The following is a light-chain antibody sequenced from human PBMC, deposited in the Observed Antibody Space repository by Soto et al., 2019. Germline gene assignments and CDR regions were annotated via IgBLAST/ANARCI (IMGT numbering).Light chain of an antibody. Sequence: EIVLSQSPATLSLSTGERATLSCRASQSVSSYLACYQQKPGQAPRLLIYGASSRATGIPDRFSGSGSGTDFTLTISRLEPEHFAVYYCQLYGSSARTFGQGTKVDI. CDR1: QSVSSY. CDR2: GAS. CDR3: QLYGSSART. V-gene: IGKV3-20*01. J-gene: IGKJ1*01.